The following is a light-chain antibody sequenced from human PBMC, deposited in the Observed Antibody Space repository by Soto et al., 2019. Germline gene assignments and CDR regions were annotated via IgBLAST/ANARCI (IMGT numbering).Light chain of an antibody. V-gene: IGLV2-14*01. CDR1: SSDVGGYEY. Sequence: QSALTQPASVSGSPGQWITISCTGTSSDVGGYEYVSWYQQHPGKAPKLMIYEVRNRPSGVSNRFSGSKSGNTASLTISGLQAEDEADYYCSSYTNSNTWVFGGGTKLTVL. J-gene: IGLJ3*02. CDR2: EVR. CDR3: SSYTNSNTWV.